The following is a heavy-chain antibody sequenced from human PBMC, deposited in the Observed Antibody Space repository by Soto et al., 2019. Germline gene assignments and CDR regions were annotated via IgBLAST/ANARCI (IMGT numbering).Heavy chain of an antibody. CDR2: IVVGSGNT. CDR3: AADGPYGDYLDYGMDV. CDR1: GFTFTSSA. J-gene: IGHJ6*02. V-gene: IGHV1-58*01. D-gene: IGHD4-17*01. Sequence: QMQLVQSGPEVKKPGTSVKVSCKASGFTFTSSAVQWMRQARGQRLEWIGWIVVGSGNTNYAQKFQERVTITRDMSTSTAYMELSSLRSEDTAVYYCAADGPYGDYLDYGMDVWGQGTTVTVSS.